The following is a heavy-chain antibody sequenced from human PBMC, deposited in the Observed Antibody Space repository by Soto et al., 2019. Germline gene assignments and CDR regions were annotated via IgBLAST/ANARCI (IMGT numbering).Heavy chain of an antibody. V-gene: IGHV3-30-3*01. CDR1: GFTFSSYA. D-gene: IGHD2-15*01. J-gene: IGHJ4*02. CDR2: ISHDGSNK. Sequence: QVQLVESGGGVVQPGRSLRLSCAASGFTFSSYAMHWVRQAPGKGLEWVAVISHDGSNKYYADSVKVRFTVSRDNSKNTLYLQMNSLRADDTAVYYCAGDRCSGGSCYLDFWGRGTLVTVSS. CDR3: AGDRCSGGSCYLDF.